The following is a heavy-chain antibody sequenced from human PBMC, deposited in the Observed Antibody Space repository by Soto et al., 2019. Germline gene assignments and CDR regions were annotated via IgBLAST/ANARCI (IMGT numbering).Heavy chain of an antibody. J-gene: IGHJ4*02. CDR1: GYTFTNND. CDR2: MNPYSGNT. V-gene: IGHV1-8*01. Sequence: ASLQVSCKASGYTFTNNDINWVRQAAGQGLEWMGWMNPYSGNTGYARNFHGRVTMTRDNSITTAYMELSSLRSEDTAVYYCVRAPLDYYSADYFDNWGQGTLVTVSS. D-gene: IGHD2-21*01. CDR3: VRAPLDYYSADYFDN.